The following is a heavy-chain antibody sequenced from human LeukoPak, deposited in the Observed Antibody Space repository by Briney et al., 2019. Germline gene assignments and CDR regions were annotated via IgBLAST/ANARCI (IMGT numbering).Heavy chain of an antibody. V-gene: IGHV3-74*01. CDR3: ARAPSEIGGYYPEYFRQ. CDR2: IKSDGST. CDR1: GFTFSTYW. D-gene: IGHD3-22*01. Sequence: GGSLRLSCAASGFTFSTYWMHWVRQAPGKGLVWISRIKSDGSTNYADSVKGRFTISRDNAKNTVSLKMNSLRPEDTGVYYCARAPSEIGGYYPEYFRQWGQGTLVSVSS. J-gene: IGHJ1*01.